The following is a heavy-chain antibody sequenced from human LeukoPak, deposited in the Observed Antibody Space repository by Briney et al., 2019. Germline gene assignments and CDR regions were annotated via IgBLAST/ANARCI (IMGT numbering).Heavy chain of an antibody. J-gene: IGHJ4*02. V-gene: IGHV3-23*01. CDR3: VRVVAAKETY. D-gene: IGHD2-15*01. Sequence: GGSLRLSCAASGFTFSDYAMSWVRRPPGKGLEWVSEIYNAGATTYYGDSVKGRFTISRDNSKNTLYLQMSRLRAEDTAIYYCVRVVAAKETYWGQGILVTVSS. CDR1: GFTFSDYA. CDR2: IYNAGATT.